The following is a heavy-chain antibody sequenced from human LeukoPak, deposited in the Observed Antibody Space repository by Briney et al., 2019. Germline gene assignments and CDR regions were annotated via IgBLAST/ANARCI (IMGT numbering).Heavy chain of an antibody. V-gene: IGHV1-18*01. CDR1: GYTFTSYG. CDR2: LSAYNGDT. J-gene: IGHJ5*02. Sequence: ASVKVSCKASGYTFTSYGINWVRQAPGQGLEWMGWLSAYNGDTNYARKLQGRVTMTTDTSTSTAYMELRSLRSDDTAVYYCARDTLIRRGAGGNWFDPWGQGTLVTVSS. CDR3: ARDTLIRRGAGGNWFDP. D-gene: IGHD3-10*01.